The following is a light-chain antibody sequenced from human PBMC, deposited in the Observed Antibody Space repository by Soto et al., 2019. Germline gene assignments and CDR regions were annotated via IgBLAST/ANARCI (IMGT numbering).Light chain of an antibody. Sequence: QSVLTQPPSVSAAPGQKVTISCSGSSSNIGSNYVSWYQQLPGTAPKLLIYENYERPSGIPDRFSDSKSGTSATLGITGLQTGDEADYYCGAWDGSLTGGVFGGGTKLTVL. V-gene: IGLV1-51*02. CDR1: SSNIGSNY. J-gene: IGLJ2*01. CDR2: ENY. CDR3: GAWDGSLTGGV.